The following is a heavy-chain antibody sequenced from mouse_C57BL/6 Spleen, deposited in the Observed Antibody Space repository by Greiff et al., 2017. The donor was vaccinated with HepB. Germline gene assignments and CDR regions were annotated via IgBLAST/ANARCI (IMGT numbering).Heavy chain of an antibody. V-gene: IGHV1-18*01. J-gene: IGHJ1*03. D-gene: IGHD2-1*01. Sequence: VQLQQSGPELVKPGASVKIPCKASGYTFTDYNMDWVKQSHGKSLEWIGDINPNNGGTIYNQKFKGKATLTVDKSSSTAYMELRSRTSEDTAVYYCASGYGNYGDWYFDVWGTGTTVTVSS. CDR3: ASGYGNYGDWYFDV. CDR1: GYTFTDYN. CDR2: INPNNGGT.